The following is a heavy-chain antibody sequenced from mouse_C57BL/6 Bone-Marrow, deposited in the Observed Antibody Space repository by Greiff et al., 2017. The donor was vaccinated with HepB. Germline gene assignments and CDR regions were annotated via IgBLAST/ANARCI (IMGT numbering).Heavy chain of an antibody. D-gene: IGHD2-4*01. J-gene: IGHJ4*01. CDR1: GFTFSDAW. Sequence: EVKLVESGGGLVQPGGSMKLSCAASGFTFSDAWMDWVRQSPEKGLEWVAEIRNKANNHATYYAESVKGRFTISRDDSKSSVYLQMNSLRAEDTGIYYCTTIYYDYYYYAMDYWGQGTSVTVSS. V-gene: IGHV6-6*01. CDR3: TTIYYDYYYYAMDY. CDR2: IRNKANNHAT.